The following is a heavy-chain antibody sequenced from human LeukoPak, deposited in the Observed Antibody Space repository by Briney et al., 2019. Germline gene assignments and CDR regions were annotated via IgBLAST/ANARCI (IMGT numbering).Heavy chain of an antibody. V-gene: IGHV3-30-3*01. CDR3: ASAVVPAAIGVFDP. Sequence: PGGSLRLSCAASGFTFSSYAMHWVRQAPDKGLEWVAVISYDGSNKYCADSVKGRFTISRDNSKNTLYLQMNSLRAEDTAVYYCASAVVPAAIGVFDPWGQGTLVTVSS. CDR2: ISYDGSNK. J-gene: IGHJ5*02. D-gene: IGHD2-2*01. CDR1: GFTFSSYA.